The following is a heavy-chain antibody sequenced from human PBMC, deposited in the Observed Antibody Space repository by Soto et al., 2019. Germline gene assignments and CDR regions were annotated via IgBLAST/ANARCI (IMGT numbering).Heavy chain of an antibody. CDR2: IWYDGSNK. J-gene: IGHJ4*02. V-gene: IGHV3-33*01. D-gene: IGHD6-19*01. Sequence: QVQLVESGGGVVQPGRSLRLSCAASGFTFSSYGMHWVRQAPGKGLEWVAVIWYDGSNKYYADSVKGRFTISRDNSKNTLYLQMNSRRAEDTAVYYCARDSSSGWYGGLDYWGQGTLVTVSS. CDR1: GFTFSSYG. CDR3: ARDSSSGWYGGLDY.